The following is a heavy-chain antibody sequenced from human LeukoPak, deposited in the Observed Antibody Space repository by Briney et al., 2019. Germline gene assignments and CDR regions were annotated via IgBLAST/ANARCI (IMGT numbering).Heavy chain of an antibody. D-gene: IGHD2-2*01. V-gene: IGHV3-53*01. J-gene: IGHJ5*02. CDR1: GFTVSSNY. CDR2: IYSGGST. Sequence: GGSLRLSCAASGFTVSSNYMSWVRQAPGKGLEWVSVIYSGGSTYYADSVKGRFTISRDNSKNTLYLQMNSLRAEDTAVYYCARDRDIVVVPAQKSLYNWFDPWGQGTLVTVSS. CDR3: ARDRDIVVVPAQKSLYNWFDP.